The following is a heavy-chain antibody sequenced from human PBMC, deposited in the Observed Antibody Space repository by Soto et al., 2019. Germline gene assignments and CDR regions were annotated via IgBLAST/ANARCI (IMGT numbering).Heavy chain of an antibody. Sequence: QVQLQSSGPGLVRPSSTLSLICSVSGESISDNYWSWIRQPAGKGLEWIGRVFSNGATTFNPSLRSRVSMSVDTSTNQFSLTLTSLTAADTAVYYCAKDLPPYARRAQTTAFDHWGQGTLVTVSS. CDR2: VFSNGAT. CDR3: AKDLPPYARRAQTTAFDH. CDR1: GESISDNY. J-gene: IGHJ4*02. D-gene: IGHD6-6*01. V-gene: IGHV4-4*07.